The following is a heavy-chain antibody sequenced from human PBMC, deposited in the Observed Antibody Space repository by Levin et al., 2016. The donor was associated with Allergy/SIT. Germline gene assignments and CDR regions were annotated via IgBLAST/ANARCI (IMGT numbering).Heavy chain of an antibody. V-gene: IGHV3-11*01. Sequence: GESLKISCAASGFTFRHYYMTWIRQAPGKGLEWVSYITPSGDSIYYGDSVKGRFTMSRDNAQNSLYLQISSLRADDTAVYYCARGHYTMDVWGQGTTVTVSS. CDR3: ARGHYTMDV. CDR1: GFTFRHYY. CDR2: ITPSGDSI. J-gene: IGHJ6*02.